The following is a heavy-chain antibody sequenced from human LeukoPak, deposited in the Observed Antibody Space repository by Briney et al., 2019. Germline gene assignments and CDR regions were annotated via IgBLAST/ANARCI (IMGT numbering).Heavy chain of an antibody. CDR1: GYSFTSYK. D-gene: IGHD2-15*01. CDR3: ARGIVVVVAATYYYYMDV. Sequence: ASVKVSCKTSGYSFTSYKLHWVRQAPGQRREWMGIIQPSGGNTNYAQRIQGRVTMTTNTFISTAYMELSSLRSEDTAVYYCARGIVVVVAATYYYYMDVWGKGTTVTISS. V-gene: IGHV1-46*01. CDR2: IQPSGGNT. J-gene: IGHJ6*03.